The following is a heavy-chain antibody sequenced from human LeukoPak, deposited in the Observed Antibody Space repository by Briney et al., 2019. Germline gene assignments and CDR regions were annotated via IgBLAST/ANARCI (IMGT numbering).Heavy chain of an antibody. CDR3: VRDGSSWGNFDY. D-gene: IGHD7-27*01. CDR2: ISLGGKYI. CDR1: EFNFNTSP. V-gene: IGHV3-21*01. Sequence: GRSLRLSCAASEFNFNTSPMNWLRQAPGKGLEWVSSISLGGKYIHYADAVKGRFTISRDNAKNSLYLQMNSLRTEDTAVYYCVRDGSSWGNFDYWGQGTLVSVSS. J-gene: IGHJ4*02.